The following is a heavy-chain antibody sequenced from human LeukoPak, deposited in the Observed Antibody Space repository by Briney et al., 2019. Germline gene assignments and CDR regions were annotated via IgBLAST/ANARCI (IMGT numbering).Heavy chain of an antibody. CDR2: IIPIFGTA. CDR3: ARVKDGSYYFDY. CDR1: EGTFSSYA. V-gene: IGHV1-69*06. D-gene: IGHD2-15*01. J-gene: IGHJ4*02. Sequence: GASVKVSCKASEGTFSSYAISWVRQAPGQGLEWMGGIIPIFGTANYAQKFQGRVTITADKSTSTAYMELSSLRSEDTAVYYCARVKDGSYYFDYWGQGTLVTVSS.